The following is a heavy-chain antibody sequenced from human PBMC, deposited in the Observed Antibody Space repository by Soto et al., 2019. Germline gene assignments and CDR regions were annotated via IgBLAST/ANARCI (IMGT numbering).Heavy chain of an antibody. CDR3: ARDRTRIVGATPIGDY. D-gene: IGHD1-26*01. V-gene: IGHV1-18*01. CDR1: GYTFTSYG. CDR2: ISAYNGNT. J-gene: IGHJ4*02. Sequence: QVQLVQSGAEVKKPGASVKVSCKASGYTFTSYGISWVRQAPGQGLEWMGWISAYNGNTNYAQKLQGRVTMTTDTSTTTDDMELRSLRSDDTAVYYCARDRTRIVGATPIGDYWGQGTLVTVSS.